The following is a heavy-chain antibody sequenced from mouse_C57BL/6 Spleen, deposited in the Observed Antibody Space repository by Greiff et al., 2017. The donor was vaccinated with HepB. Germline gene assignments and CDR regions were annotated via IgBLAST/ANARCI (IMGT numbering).Heavy chain of an antibody. CDR1: GYTFTDYY. V-gene: IGHV1-26*01. CDR2: INPNNGGT. CDR3: ASYYYGSSYDV. D-gene: IGHD1-1*01. J-gene: IGHJ1*03. Sequence: EVQLQQSGPELVKPGASVKISCKASGYTFTDYYMNWVKQSHGKSLEWIGDINPNNGGTSYNQKFKGKATLTVDKSSSTAYMELRSLTSEDSAVYYCASYYYGSSYDVWGTGTTVTVSS.